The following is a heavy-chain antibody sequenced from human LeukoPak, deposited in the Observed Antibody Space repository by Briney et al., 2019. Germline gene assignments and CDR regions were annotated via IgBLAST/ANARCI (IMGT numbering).Heavy chain of an antibody. CDR1: GFTFDDYA. CDR3: AKDSGRMAREYNWFDP. J-gene: IGHJ5*02. D-gene: IGHD1-26*01. Sequence: GRSLRLSCAASGFTFDDYAMRWVRQAPRKGLGWVSGISWNSGSIGYADSVKGRFTISRDNAKNSLYLQMNSLRAEDTALYYCAKDSGRMAREYNWFDPWGQGTLVTVSS. V-gene: IGHV3-9*01. CDR2: ISWNSGSI.